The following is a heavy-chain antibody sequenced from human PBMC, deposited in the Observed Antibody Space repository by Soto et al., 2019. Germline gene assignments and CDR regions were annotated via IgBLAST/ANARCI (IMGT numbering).Heavy chain of an antibody. CDR3: ARRPYSSGWVDYFDF. CDR2: IDPSDSYT. Sequence: GYSLNISCTGSGYSFTNYWISWVRQMPGKGLEWMGRIDPSDSYTNYSPSFQGHVTISADKSISTAYLQWSSLKASDTAMYYCARRPYSSGWVDYFDFWGQGTLVTVSS. D-gene: IGHD6-19*01. J-gene: IGHJ4*02. CDR1: GYSFTNYW. V-gene: IGHV5-10-1*01.